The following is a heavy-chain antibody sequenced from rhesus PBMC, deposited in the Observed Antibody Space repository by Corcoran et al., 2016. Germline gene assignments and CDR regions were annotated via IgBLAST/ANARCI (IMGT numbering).Heavy chain of an antibody. CDR1: GYSISSGYD. CDR2: IYGSSGST. CDR3: ARADWNSSFDY. Sequence: QVQLQESGPGVVKPSETLSLTCAVSGYSISSGYDWSWIRQPPGKGLAWIGQIYGSSGSTNYNPSLKNRVTISKDTSKNQFSLKLSSVTAADTAVYYCARADWNSSFDYWGQGVLVTVSS. D-gene: IGHD1-26*01. J-gene: IGHJ4*01. V-gene: IGHV4-76*01.